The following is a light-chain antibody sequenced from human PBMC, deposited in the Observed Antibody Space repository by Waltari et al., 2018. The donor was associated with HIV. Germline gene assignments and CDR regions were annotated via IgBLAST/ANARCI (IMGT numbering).Light chain of an antibody. Sequence: VMTQSPLSLPVTPGEPASISCRSSQSLLHSNGYNYLDWYLQKPGQSPQLLIYLGSNRASGVPDRFSGSGSGTDFTLKISRVEAEDVGVYYCMQALQTSWTFGQGTKVEIK. V-gene: IGKV2-28*01. CDR2: LGS. CDR1: QSLLHSNGYNY. J-gene: IGKJ1*01. CDR3: MQALQTSWT.